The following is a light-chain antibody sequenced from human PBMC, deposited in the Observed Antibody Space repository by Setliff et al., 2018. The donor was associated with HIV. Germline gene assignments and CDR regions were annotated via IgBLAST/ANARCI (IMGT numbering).Light chain of an antibody. CDR1: SSDVGGYNS. Sequence: QSVLTQPASVSGSPGQSITTACTGTSSDVGGYNSVSWYQQYPGKAPKLMIYGVSNRPSGVSHRFSGSKSGSTASLTISGLQAEDEADYYCASYTTNSLYVFGSGTKVTVL. CDR3: ASYTTNSLYV. J-gene: IGLJ1*01. CDR2: GVS. V-gene: IGLV2-14*01.